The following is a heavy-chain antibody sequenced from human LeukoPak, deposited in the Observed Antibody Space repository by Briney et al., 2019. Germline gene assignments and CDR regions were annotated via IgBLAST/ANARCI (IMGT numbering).Heavy chain of an antibody. V-gene: IGHV4-59*01. J-gene: IGHJ4*02. Sequence: SETLSLTCTVSRASISIYYWSWIRQPPGKGLEWIGYIYYSGSTNYNPSLKGRVTMSEDTSKNQFPLRLSSVTAADTAVYYCARGSDFGDYWGQGTLVTVSS. D-gene: IGHD4-17*01. CDR3: ARGSDFGDY. CDR1: RASISIYY. CDR2: IYYSGST.